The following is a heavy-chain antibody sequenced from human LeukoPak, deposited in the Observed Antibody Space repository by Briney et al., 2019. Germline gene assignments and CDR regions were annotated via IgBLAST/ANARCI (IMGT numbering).Heavy chain of an antibody. CDR3: ARDSGYYYGSGSYYAFDY. D-gene: IGHD3-10*01. V-gene: IGHV1-2*02. Sequence: ASVKVSCKASGYTFIGYYMHWVRHAPGQGLEWMGWINPNSGDTNSAQKFQGRVTMTRDTSISTAYMELSRLKSDDTAVYYCARDSGYYYGSGSYYAFDYWGQGTLVTVSS. CDR1: GYTFIGYY. J-gene: IGHJ4*02. CDR2: INPNSGDT.